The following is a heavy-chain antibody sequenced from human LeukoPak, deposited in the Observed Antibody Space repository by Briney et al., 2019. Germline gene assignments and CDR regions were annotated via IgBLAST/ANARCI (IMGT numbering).Heavy chain of an antibody. Sequence: ASVKVSCKASGYTFTSYDINWVRQATGQGLEWMGWMNPNSGNTGYAQKFQGRVTMTRNTSISTACMELSSLRSEDTAVYYCARDRGYYYDSSGYYYVWGQGTLVTVSS. CDR2: MNPNSGNT. V-gene: IGHV1-8*01. J-gene: IGHJ4*02. CDR3: ARDRGYYYDSSGYYYV. D-gene: IGHD3-22*01. CDR1: GYTFTSYD.